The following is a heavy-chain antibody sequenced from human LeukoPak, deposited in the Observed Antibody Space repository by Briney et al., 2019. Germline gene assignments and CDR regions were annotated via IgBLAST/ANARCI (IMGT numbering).Heavy chain of an antibody. CDR2: ISAYNGKT. CDR3: ARSYYYDSSGYGEGYYYYYYMDV. V-gene: IGHV1-18*01. D-gene: IGHD3-22*01. Sequence: ASVKVSCKASGYTFISYGISWVRQAPGQGLEWMGWISAYNGKTNYAQKLQGRVTMTTDTSTSTAYMELRSLRSDDTAVYYCARSYYYDSSGYGEGYYYYYYMDVWGKGTTVTVSS. J-gene: IGHJ6*03. CDR1: GYTFISYG.